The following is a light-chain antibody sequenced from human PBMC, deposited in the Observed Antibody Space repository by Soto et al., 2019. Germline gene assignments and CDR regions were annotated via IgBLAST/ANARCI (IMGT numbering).Light chain of an antibody. Sequence: DIVVTQAPASLAVSLGERSTINCKTSQSVLYSSNNKNYVAWCPQKPGQPPKWFIYWPSTRESGVHDRCSGSGSGTDFALTISSLQAEDVAVYYCQQYCSTPMYTFGQGTKLEIK. CDR1: QSVLYSSNNKNY. V-gene: IGKV4-1*01. CDR3: QQYCSTPMYT. CDR2: WPS. J-gene: IGKJ2*01.